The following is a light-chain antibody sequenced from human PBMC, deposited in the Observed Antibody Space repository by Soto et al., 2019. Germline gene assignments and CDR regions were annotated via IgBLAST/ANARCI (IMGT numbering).Light chain of an antibody. CDR1: QTLLHSSNNKNF. V-gene: IGKV4-1*01. Sequence: DIVMTQSPESLAVSLGERATINCKSSQTLLHSSNNKNFLAWYQSKPGQPPKLLIYWASTRESGVPDRFGGTGSATDFTLTISSLQAEDVAVYYCQQYYTIPITFGKGTRLEIK. CDR3: QQYYTIPIT. J-gene: IGKJ5*01. CDR2: WAS.